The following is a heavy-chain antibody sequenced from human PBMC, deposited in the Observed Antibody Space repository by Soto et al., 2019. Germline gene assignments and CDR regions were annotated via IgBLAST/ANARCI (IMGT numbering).Heavy chain of an antibody. V-gene: IGHV1-69*01. Sequence: QVQLVQSGAEVRKPGSSVKVSCKISGGTFINYVISWLRQAPGQGLEWMGGLIPIFGAANLAQKFQGRVTITADESTSTVNMELISLTSENTAVYYCARGRSSPNFDPWGQGTLVTVSS. CDR2: LIPIFGAA. J-gene: IGHJ5*02. CDR1: GGTFINYV. D-gene: IGHD6-6*01. CDR3: ARGRSSPNFDP.